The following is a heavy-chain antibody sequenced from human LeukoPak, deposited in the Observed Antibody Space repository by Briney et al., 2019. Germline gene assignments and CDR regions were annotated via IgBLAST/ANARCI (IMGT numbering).Heavy chain of an antibody. V-gene: IGHV3-66*01. J-gene: IGHJ4*02. CDR3: TRDRAYGGNGLDY. D-gene: IGHD4-23*01. CDR1: GFTVSNNY. CDR2: IYSGGAT. Sequence: PGGSLRLSCAAPGFTVSNNYMSWVRQAPGKGLEWVPVIYSGGATYYADSVKGRFTISRDNSKNTLYLQMNSLRAEDTAVYYCTRDRAYGGNGLDYWGQGTLVTVSS.